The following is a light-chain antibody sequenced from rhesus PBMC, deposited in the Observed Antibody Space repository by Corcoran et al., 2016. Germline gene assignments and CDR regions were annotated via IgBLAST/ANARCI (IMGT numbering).Light chain of an antibody. CDR2: YAS. CDR1: QSVGST. CDR3: QKYNDWPLT. Sequence: ETVMMQSPATLSLYPGERATLPCRASQSVGSTLAWYQRTPGQAPRLLIYYASIRATDIPDRFSGGGSGTEFTLTIISLDPEDVGCYSCQKYNDWPLTFGGGTKVEIK. V-gene: IGKV3-35*02. J-gene: IGKJ4*01.